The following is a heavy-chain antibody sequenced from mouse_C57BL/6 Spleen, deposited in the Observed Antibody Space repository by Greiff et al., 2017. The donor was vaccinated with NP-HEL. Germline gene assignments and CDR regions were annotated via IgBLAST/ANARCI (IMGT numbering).Heavy chain of an antibody. CDR2: INPYNGGT. V-gene: IGHV1-19*01. D-gene: IGHD1-1*01. CDR1: GYTFTDYY. J-gene: IGHJ2*01. CDR3: AILYYYGSRLDY. Sequence: VQLQQSGPVLVKPGASVKMSCKASGYTFTDYYMNWVKQSHGKSLEWIGVINPYNGGTSYNQKFKGKATLTVDKSSSTAYMELNSLTSEDSAVYYCAILYYYGSRLDYWGQGTTLTVSS.